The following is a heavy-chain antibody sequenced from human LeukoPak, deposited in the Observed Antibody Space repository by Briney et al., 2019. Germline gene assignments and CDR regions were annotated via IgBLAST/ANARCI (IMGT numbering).Heavy chain of an antibody. D-gene: IGHD1-26*01. CDR3: ARDKIVGPTNFDY. CDR2: IKQNGGEI. CDR1: GFRFSDYW. J-gene: IGHJ4*02. V-gene: IGHV3-7*03. Sequence: GGSLRLSCAASGFRFSDYWMSWVRQVPGKGLEWVANIKQNGGEIYYVDSVKGRFTISRDNAKNSLYLQMNSLRAEDTAIYYCARDKIVGPTNFDYWGQGTLVTVSS.